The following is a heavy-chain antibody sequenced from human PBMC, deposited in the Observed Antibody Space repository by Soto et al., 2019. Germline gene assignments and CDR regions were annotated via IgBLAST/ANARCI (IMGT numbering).Heavy chain of an antibody. Sequence: QVQLVQSGAEVKKPGSSVKVSCKASGGTFSSYAISWVRQAPVQGLDWMGGIIPIFGTANYAQKFQGRVTITADESTRTDYMELSSLRSEDKAVDYCARGNSGPYSGYDDWGQGTLVSVYS. J-gene: IGHJ4*02. D-gene: IGHD5-12*01. CDR1: GGTFSSYA. V-gene: IGHV1-69*01. CDR3: ARGNSGPYSGYDD. CDR2: IIPIFGTA.